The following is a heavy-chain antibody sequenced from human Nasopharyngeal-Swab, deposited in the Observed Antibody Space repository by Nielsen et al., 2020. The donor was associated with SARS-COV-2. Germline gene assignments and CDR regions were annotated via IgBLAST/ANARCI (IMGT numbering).Heavy chain of an antibody. D-gene: IGHD1-14*01. V-gene: IGHV4-39*01. CDR2: IYYSGST. CDR3: ARQIPEIRYYYYYMDV. J-gene: IGHJ6*03. Sequence: WIRPPPGTGLEWIGSIYYSGSTYYNPSHKSRVTISVDTSKNQFSLKLSSVTAADTAVYYCARQIPEIRYYYYYMDVWGKGTTVTVSS.